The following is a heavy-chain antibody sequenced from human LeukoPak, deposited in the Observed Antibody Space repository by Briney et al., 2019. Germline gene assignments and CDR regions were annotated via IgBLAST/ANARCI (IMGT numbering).Heavy chain of an antibody. CDR1: GFTFSSYA. V-gene: IGHV3-30-3*01. D-gene: IGHD6-19*01. Sequence: GRSLRLSCAASGFTFSSYAMHWVRQAPGKGLERVAVISYDGSNKYYADSVKGRFTISRDNSKNTLYLQMNSLRAEDTAVYYCARGRSSSGWSRNDYWGQGTLVTVSS. CDR2: ISYDGSNK. CDR3: ARGRSSSGWSRNDY. J-gene: IGHJ4*02.